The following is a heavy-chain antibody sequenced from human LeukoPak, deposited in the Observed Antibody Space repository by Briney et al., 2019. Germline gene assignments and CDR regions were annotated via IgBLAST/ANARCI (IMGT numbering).Heavy chain of an antibody. CDR1: GFTFSSYS. CDR2: INSGGNSI. Sequence: PGGSLRLSCAPSGFTFSSYSMNWVRQAPGKGLEWVSSINSGGNSIYYADSVKGRFTISRDNAKNSLYLQMNSLRAEDTAVYYCARVGSFYYDSSGYGFFDYRGQGTLVTVSS. J-gene: IGHJ4*02. D-gene: IGHD3-22*01. V-gene: IGHV3-21*01. CDR3: ARVGSFYYDSSGYGFFDY.